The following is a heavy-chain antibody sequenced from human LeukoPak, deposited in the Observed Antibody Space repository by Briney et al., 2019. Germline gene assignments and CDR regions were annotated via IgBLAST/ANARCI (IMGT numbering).Heavy chain of an antibody. D-gene: IGHD3-22*01. CDR1: GSSSSPNY. V-gene: IGHV4-4*09. CDR3: ARQRGHYDSSGHYHPDWYFDL. CDR2: IYTSGST. Sequence: SETLSLTCTISGSSSSPNYWSWIRHPPGKGLEWIGYIYTSGSTKYNPSLKSRVTMSMNTSKNQIYLRLSSATAADTAVFYCARQRGHYDSSGHYHPDWYFDLWGRGTLVTVSS. J-gene: IGHJ2*01.